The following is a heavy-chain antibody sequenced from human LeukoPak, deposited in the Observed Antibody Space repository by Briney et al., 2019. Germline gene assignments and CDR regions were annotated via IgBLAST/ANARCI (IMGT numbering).Heavy chain of an antibody. CDR2: ISYDGSNK. CDR1: GFTFSSYA. V-gene: IGHV3-30*04. Sequence: PGRSLRLSCAASGFTFSSYAMHWVRQAPGKGLEWVAVISYDGSNKYYADSVKGRFTISRDNSKNTLYLQMNSLRAEDTAVYYCAIIGAAAADFDYWGQGTLVTVSS. CDR3: AIIGAAAADFDY. D-gene: IGHD6-13*01. J-gene: IGHJ4*02.